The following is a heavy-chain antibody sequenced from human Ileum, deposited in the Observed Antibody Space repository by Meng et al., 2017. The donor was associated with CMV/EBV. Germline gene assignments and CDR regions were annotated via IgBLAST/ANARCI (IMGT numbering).Heavy chain of an antibody. CDR3: ARGPFGRDNRYDY. CDR1: GYTFTNYD. CDR2: MNPNSGDT. J-gene: IGHJ4*02. Sequence: KGSGYTFTNYDIDWVRQAPGQGLEWMGWMNPNSGDTGYAQKFQGRVTFTRDTSITTAYLELSSLSSEDAAVYYCARGPFGRDNRYDYWGQGTLVTVSS. V-gene: IGHV1-8*03. D-gene: IGHD3-16*01.